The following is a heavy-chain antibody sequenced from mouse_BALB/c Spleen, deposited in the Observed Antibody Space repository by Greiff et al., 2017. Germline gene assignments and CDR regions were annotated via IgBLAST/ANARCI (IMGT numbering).Heavy chain of an antibody. J-gene: IGHJ3*01. CDR2: IWSGGST. Sequence: QVQLQQSGPGLVQPSQSLSITCTVSGFSLTSYGVHWVRQSPGKGLEWLGVIWSGGSTDYNAAFISRLSISKDNSKSQVFFKMNSLQANDTAIYYCARMGYDYDDAYWGQGTLVTVSA. CDR1: GFSLTSYG. V-gene: IGHV2-2*02. D-gene: IGHD2-4*01. CDR3: ARMGYDYDDAY.